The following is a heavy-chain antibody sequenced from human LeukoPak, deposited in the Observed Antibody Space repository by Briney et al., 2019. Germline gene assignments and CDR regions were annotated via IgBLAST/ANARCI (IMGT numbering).Heavy chain of an antibody. Sequence: PSETLSLTCTVSGGSISSYYWSWLRQPPGKGLEYIGYIYYTGSTNYNPSLKSRVTISLDTSKNQFSLKLSSVTAADTAVYYCARLGHCFNSHCLDDCWGQGTLVTVSS. CDR3: ARLGHCFNSHCLDDC. D-gene: IGHD2-15*01. J-gene: IGHJ4*02. V-gene: IGHV4-59*01. CDR1: GGSISSYY. CDR2: IYYTGST.